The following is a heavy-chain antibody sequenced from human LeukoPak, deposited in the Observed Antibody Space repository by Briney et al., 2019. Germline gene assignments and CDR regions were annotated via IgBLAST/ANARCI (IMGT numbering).Heavy chain of an antibody. CDR2: NYYSGSG. J-gene: IGHJ6*03. CDR1: AGSISTYY. Sequence: SETLSLTCSVSAGSISTYYWSWIRQPQGQGLERIGYNYYSGSGIYSPSLKSRVTISLDTSKNQFSLKLSSVTAADTAVYNCARGLIPFPRHYYYLDVWGKGTTVIVSS. V-gene: IGHV4-59*01. CDR3: ARGLIPFPRHYYYLDV. D-gene: IGHD2-21*02.